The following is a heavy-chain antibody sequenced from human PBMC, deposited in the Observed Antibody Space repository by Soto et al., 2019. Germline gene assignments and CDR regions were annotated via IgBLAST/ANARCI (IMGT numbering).Heavy chain of an antibody. Sequence: DSPSLKSRLTITKDTSKNQVVLTMTNMDPVDTATYYCAHQIRDTAMVDWFDPWGQGTLVTVSS. J-gene: IGHJ5*02. CDR3: AHQIRDTAMVDWFDP. D-gene: IGHD5-18*01. V-gene: IGHV2-5*01.